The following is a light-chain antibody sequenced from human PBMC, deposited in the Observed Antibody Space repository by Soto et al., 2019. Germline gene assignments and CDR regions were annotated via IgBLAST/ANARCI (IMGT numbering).Light chain of an antibody. CDR1: QSVSSYY. J-gene: IGKJ1*01. CDR2: GAS. V-gene: IGKV3-20*01. Sequence: EIVLTQSPGTLSLSPGKRATLSCRASQSVSSYYLAWYQQKPGQPPRLLIYGASIRATGIPDRFSGSGSGTDFTLTISRLEPEDFAVYYCQQYDRSPRTFGQGTKVEIK. CDR3: QQYDRSPRT.